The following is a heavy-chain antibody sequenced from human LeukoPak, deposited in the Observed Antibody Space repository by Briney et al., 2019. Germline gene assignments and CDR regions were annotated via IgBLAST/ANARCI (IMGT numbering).Heavy chain of an antibody. D-gene: IGHD4-23*01. Sequence: GGSLRLSCAASGFTFSSYSMNWVRQAPGKGLEWVSVIYSGGSTYYADSVKGRFTISRDNSKNTLYLQMNSLRAEDTAVYYCARDLEDYGGNYFDYWGQGTLVTVSS. CDR1: GFTFSSYS. V-gene: IGHV3-66*01. J-gene: IGHJ4*02. CDR3: ARDLEDYGGNYFDY. CDR2: IYSGGST.